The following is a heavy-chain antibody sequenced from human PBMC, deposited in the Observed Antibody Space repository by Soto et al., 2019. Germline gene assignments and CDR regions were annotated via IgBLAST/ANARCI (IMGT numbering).Heavy chain of an antibody. V-gene: IGHV3-48*01. CDR1: GFTFSSYS. D-gene: IGHD6-13*01. J-gene: IGHJ4*02. CDR3: ARGKVTLVAAAVYFDY. Sequence: GGSLRLSCAASGFTFSSYSMNWVRQAPGKGLEWVSYISSSSSTIYYAESVKGRFTISRDNSKNTLYLQMNSLRAEDTAVYYCARGKVTLVAAAVYFDYWGQGTLVTVSS. CDR2: ISSSSSTI.